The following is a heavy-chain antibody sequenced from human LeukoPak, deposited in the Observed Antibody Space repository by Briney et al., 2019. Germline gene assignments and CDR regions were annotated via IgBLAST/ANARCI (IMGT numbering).Heavy chain of an antibody. Sequence: GGSLRLSCAASGFTFSSYSMNWVRQAPGKGLEWVSSISSSSSYIYYADSVKGRFTISRDNAKNSLYLQMNSLRAEDTAVYYCARAVSMVRGVIGPGFDYWGQGTLVTVSS. D-gene: IGHD3-10*01. V-gene: IGHV3-21*01. CDR2: ISSSSSYI. CDR1: GFTFSSYS. J-gene: IGHJ4*02. CDR3: ARAVSMVRGVIGPGFDY.